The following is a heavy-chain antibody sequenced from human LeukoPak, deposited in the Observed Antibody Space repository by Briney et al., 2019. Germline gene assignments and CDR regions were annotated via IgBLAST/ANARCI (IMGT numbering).Heavy chain of an antibody. CDR3: AREDSSGWPHRTTRMDV. J-gene: IGHJ6*02. V-gene: IGHV4-59*12. CDR1: GGSISSYY. D-gene: IGHD6-19*01. CDR2: IYYSGST. Sequence: PSETLSPTCTVSGGSISSYYWSWIRQPPGKGLEWIGYIYYSGSTNYNPSLKSRVTISVDTSKNQFSLKLSSVTAADTAVYYCAREDSSGWPHRTTRMDVWGQGTTVTVSS.